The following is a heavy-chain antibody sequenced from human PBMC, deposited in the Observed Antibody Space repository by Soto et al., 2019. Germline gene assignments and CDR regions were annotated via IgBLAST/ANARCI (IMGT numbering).Heavy chain of an antibody. D-gene: IGHD2-21*02. V-gene: IGHV1-3*05. CDR2: FKVGNGNT. CDR3: ARSIVVVTALDY. J-gene: IGHJ4*02. CDR1: GYTFTSYA. Sequence: QVQLVQSGAEEKKPGASVKVSCKASGYTFTSYAMHWVRQAPGQRLEWMGWFKVGNGNTKYSQKFKGRVTITRDTSASTAYMELSSLRSEDTAVYYCARSIVVVTALDYWGQGTLVTVSS.